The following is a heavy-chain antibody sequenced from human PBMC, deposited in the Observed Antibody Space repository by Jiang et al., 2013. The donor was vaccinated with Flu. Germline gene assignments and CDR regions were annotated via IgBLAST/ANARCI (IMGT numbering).Heavy chain of an antibody. CDR1: GYTFTSYD. CDR2: MNPNSGNT. Sequence: GAEVKKPGASVKVSCKASGYTFTSYDINWVRQATGQGLEWMGWMNPNSGNTGYAQKFQGRVTMTRNTSISTAYMELSSLRSEDTAVYYCARGAYYYGSGSYFFGYWGQGTLVTVSS. J-gene: IGHJ4*02. V-gene: IGHV1-8*01. CDR3: ARGAYYYGSGSYFFGY. D-gene: IGHD3-10*01.